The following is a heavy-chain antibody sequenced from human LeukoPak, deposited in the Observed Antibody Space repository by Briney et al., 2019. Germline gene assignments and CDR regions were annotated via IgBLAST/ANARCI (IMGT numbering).Heavy chain of an antibody. Sequence: GGSLRLSCAASGFTFSSYTMNWVRQAPGKGLEWVSVIYSGGSTYYADSVKGRFTISRDNSKNTLYLQMNSLRAEDTAVYYCASDYYDSSGYPDAFDIWGQGTMVTVSS. CDR1: GFTFSSYT. CDR2: IYSGGST. J-gene: IGHJ3*02. V-gene: IGHV3-66*01. CDR3: ASDYYDSSGYPDAFDI. D-gene: IGHD3-22*01.